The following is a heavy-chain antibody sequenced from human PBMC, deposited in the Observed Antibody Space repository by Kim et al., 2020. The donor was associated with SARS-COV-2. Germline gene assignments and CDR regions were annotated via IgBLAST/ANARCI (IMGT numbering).Heavy chain of an antibody. CDR3: ARRIVRGLGFDY. Sequence: GGSLRLSCAASGFTFSSYEMNWVRQAPGKGLEWVSYISSSGSTIYYADSVKGRFTISRDNAKNSLYLQMNSLRAEDTAVYYCARRIVRGLGFDYWGQGTLVTVSS. D-gene: IGHD3-10*01. CDR1: GFTFSSYE. CDR2: ISSSGSTI. V-gene: IGHV3-48*03. J-gene: IGHJ4*02.